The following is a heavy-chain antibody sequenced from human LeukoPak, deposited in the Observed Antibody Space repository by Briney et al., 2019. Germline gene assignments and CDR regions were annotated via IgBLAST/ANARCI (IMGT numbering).Heavy chain of an antibody. CDR3: ASTYSSGWYQGPGFDY. CDR1: GFTFSSYS. V-gene: IGHV3-21*01. Sequence: PGGSLRLSCAASGFTFSSYSMNWVRQAPGKGLEWVSSISSSSSYIYYADSVKGRFTISRDNAKNSLYLQMNSLRAEDTAVYYCASTYSSGWYQGPGFDYWGQGTLVTVSS. J-gene: IGHJ4*02. CDR2: ISSSSSYI. D-gene: IGHD6-19*01.